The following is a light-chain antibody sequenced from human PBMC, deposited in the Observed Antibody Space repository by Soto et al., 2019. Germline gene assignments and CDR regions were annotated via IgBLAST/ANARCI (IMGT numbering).Light chain of an antibody. Sequence: EMVLTQSPVTLSLSPGEIATLSCRASQSVSSSYLAWYQQKPGQAPRLLIYGASNRATGIPDRFSGSGSGTDFTLTISRLDPEDFAVYYCQQYGISLPFGGGTKVDI. CDR2: GAS. CDR3: QQYGISLP. CDR1: QSVSSSY. V-gene: IGKV3-20*01. J-gene: IGKJ4*01.